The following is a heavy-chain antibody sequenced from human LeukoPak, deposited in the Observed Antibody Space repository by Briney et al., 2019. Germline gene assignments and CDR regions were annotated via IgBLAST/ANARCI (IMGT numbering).Heavy chain of an antibody. Sequence: SVKVSCKASGDTFSNYDVTWVRQAPGQGLEWMGRIIPVFDTAKYAQNFQGRVTMTTDESSSTAYMELYSLRSEDTAVYYCAQSAEKQLVYFDFWGQGTLVTVSS. D-gene: IGHD6-13*01. CDR1: GDTFSNYD. V-gene: IGHV1-69*05. J-gene: IGHJ4*02. CDR3: AQSAEKQLVYFDF. CDR2: IIPVFDTA.